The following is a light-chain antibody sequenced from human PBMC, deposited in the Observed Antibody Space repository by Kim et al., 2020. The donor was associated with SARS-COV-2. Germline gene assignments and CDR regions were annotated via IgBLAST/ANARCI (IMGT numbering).Light chain of an antibody. Sequence: KTVNWYHQLPGTAPKLLIYSHNQRPSGVPDRFSGSKSGTSASLAISGLQPEDEADYYCATWDDSLNAVVFGGGTQLTVL. CDR2: SHN. CDR3: ATWDDSLNAVV. V-gene: IGLV1-44*01. J-gene: IGLJ2*01. CDR1: KT.